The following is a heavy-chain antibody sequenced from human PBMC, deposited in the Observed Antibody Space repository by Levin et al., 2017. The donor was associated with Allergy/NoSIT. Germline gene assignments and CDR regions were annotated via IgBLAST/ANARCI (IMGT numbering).Heavy chain of an antibody. CDR1: GFTFSSYG. CDR3: ARDGNYGDSVYYYYYMDV. J-gene: IGHJ6*03. CDR2: IWYDGSNK. V-gene: IGHV3-33*01. D-gene: IGHD4-17*01. Sequence: GGSLRLSCAASGFTFSSYGMHWVRQAPGKGLEWVAVIWYDGSNKYYADSVKGRFTISRDNSKNTLYLQMNSLRVEDTAVYYCARDGNYGDSVYYYYYMDVWGKGTTVTVSS.